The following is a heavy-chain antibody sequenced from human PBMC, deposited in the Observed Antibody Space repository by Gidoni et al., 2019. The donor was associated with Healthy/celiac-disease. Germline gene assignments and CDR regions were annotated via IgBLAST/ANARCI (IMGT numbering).Heavy chain of an antibody. Sequence: EVQLLESGGGLVQPGGSLRLSCAASGFTFSSYAMSWVRQAPGKGLEWVSAISGSGGSTYYADSVKGRFTISRDNSKNTLYLQMNSLRAEDTAVYYCAKDRYYGSGRVGYYGMDVWGQGTTVTVSS. J-gene: IGHJ6*02. CDR1: GFTFSSYA. CDR2: ISGSGGST. CDR3: AKDRYYGSGRVGYYGMDV. D-gene: IGHD3-10*01. V-gene: IGHV3-23*01.